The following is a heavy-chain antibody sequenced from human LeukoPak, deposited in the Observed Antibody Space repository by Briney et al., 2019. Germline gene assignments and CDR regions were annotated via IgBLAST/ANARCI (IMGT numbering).Heavy chain of an antibody. V-gene: IGHV3-30-3*02. CDR3: AKTRPPTVDTGVWFDY. J-gene: IGHJ4*02. D-gene: IGHD4-17*01. CDR2: ISYDGSNK. CDR1: GFTFSSYA. Sequence: GGSLRLSCAASGFTFSSYAMHWVRQAPGKGLEWVAVISYDGSNKYYADSVKGRFTISRDNSKNTLYLQMNSLRAEDTAVYYCAKTRPPTVDTGVWFDYWGQGTLVTVSS.